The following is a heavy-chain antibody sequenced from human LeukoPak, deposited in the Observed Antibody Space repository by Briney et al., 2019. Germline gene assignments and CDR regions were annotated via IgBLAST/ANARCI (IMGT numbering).Heavy chain of an antibody. CDR1: GGSIRSYY. CDR3: ARHGTISSESYFDY. D-gene: IGHD1-14*01. CDR2: IHYSEST. J-gene: IGHJ4*02. Sequence: SETLSLTCTVSGGSIRSYYWGWIRQPPGKGLEWIGYIHYSESTKYNPSLKSRVTMSVDTSKNQFSLKLSSVTAADTAVYYCARHGTISSESYFDYWGQGALVTVSS. V-gene: IGHV4-59*08.